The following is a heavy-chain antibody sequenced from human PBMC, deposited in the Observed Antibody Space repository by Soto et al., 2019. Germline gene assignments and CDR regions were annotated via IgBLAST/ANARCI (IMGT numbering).Heavy chain of an antibody. CDR2: IIPIFGTA. V-gene: IGHV1-69*12. J-gene: IGHJ4*02. D-gene: IGHD5-18*01. CDR3: ARDRGWIQLWEDYFDY. CDR1: GGTFSSYA. Sequence: QVQLVQSGAEVKKPGSSVKVSCKASGGTFSSYAISWVRQAPGQGLEWMGGIIPIFGTANYAQKFQGRVTITADESTSIAYMELSSLRSEDTAVYYCARDRGWIQLWEDYFDYWGQGTLVTVSS.